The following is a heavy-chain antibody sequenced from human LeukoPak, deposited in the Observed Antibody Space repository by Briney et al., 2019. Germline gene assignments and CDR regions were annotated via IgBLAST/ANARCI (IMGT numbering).Heavy chain of an antibody. CDR2: ISWNSGSI. CDR3: AKDPSGSNSPGGFDY. Sequence: GRSLRLSCAASGFTFDDYAMHWVRQAPGKGLEWVSGISWNSGSIGYADSVKGRFTISRDNAKNSLYLQMNSLRAEDTALYYCAKDPSGSNSPGGFDYWGQGTLVTVSS. V-gene: IGHV3-9*01. CDR1: GFTFDDYA. D-gene: IGHD5-24*01. J-gene: IGHJ4*02.